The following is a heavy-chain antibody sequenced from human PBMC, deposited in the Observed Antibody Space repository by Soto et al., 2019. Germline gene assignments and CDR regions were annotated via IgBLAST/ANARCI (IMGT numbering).Heavy chain of an antibody. J-gene: IGHJ4*02. V-gene: IGHV1-2*04. CDR3: ARGLYCGGDCYPDY. CDR1: GYTFTGYY. CDR2: INPNSGCT. D-gene: IGHD2-21*02. Sequence: ASVKVSCKASGYTFTGYYMHWVRQAPGQGLEWMGWINPNSGCTNYAQKFQGWVTMTRDTSISTAYMELSRLRSDDTAVYYCARGLYCGGDCYPDYWGQGTLVTVSS.